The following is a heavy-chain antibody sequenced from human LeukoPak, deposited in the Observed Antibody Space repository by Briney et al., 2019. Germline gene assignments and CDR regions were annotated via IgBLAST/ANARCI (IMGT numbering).Heavy chain of an antibody. CDR1: GYSFTSYW. CDR2: IHPGDSET. V-gene: IGHV5-51*01. CDR3: ARRLGATQPYFDF. J-gene: IGHJ4*02. Sequence: GESLKISCKASGYSFTSYWISWVRQMPGKGLECMGIIHPGDSETRYSPSFQGQVTISADKSISTAYLQWSGLKASDTAMYYCARRLGATQPYFDFWGQGALVTVSS. D-gene: IGHD1-26*01.